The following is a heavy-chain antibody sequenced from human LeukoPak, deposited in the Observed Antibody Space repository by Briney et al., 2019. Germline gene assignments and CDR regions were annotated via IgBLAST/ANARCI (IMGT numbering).Heavy chain of an antibody. V-gene: IGHV3-21*01. D-gene: IGHD1-14*01. J-gene: IGHJ4*02. CDR2: ISSSSTYV. CDR3: ARDASPEGFDY. Sequence: GGSLRLSCAASGFTFSSYSMNWVRQAPGKGLEWVSSISSSSTYVYYADSVRGRFTISRDNAKNSLYLQMNSLRADDTAVYYCARDASPEGFDYWGQGTLVTVSS. CDR1: GFTFSSYS.